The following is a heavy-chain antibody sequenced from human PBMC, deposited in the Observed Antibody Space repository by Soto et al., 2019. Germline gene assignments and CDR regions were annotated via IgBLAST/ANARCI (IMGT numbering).Heavy chain of an antibody. CDR2: IYYSGST. D-gene: IGHD3-3*01. J-gene: IGHJ4*02. CDR1: GGSISSYY. V-gene: IGHV4-59*01. CDR3: ARGVQYDFWSGYYTRGFDY. Sequence: QVQLQESGPGLVKPSETLSLTCTVSGGSISSYYWSWIRQHPGKGLEWIGYIYYSGSTNYNPSLKSRVNISVDTSKNQFSLKLSSVTAADTAVYYCARGVQYDFWSGYYTRGFDYWGQGTLVTVSS.